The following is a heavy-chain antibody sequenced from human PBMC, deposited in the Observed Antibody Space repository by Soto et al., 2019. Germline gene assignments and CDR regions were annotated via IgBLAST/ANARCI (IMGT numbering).Heavy chain of an antibody. V-gene: IGHV3-23*01. CDR3: AKEGALLRFLDGRVLQY. CDR1: GFTFSTYA. J-gene: IGHJ1*01. Sequence: EVQLLEFGGGLVQPGGSLRLSCAASGFTFSTYAMNWVRQAPGKGLEWVSSVSGSGGSTYYADSVKGRFTISRDNSKNSLYLQMYSLTADDTAVYYCAKEGALLRFLDGRVLQYWGQGTLVTVSS. CDR2: VSGSGGST. D-gene: IGHD3-3*01.